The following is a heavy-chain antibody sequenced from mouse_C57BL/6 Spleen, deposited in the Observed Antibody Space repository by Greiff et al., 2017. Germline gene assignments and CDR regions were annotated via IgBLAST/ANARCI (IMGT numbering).Heavy chain of an antibody. CDR1: GYAFSSYW. J-gene: IGHJ3*01. CDR2: IYPGDGDT. D-gene: IGHD2-2*01. V-gene: IGHV1-80*01. CDR3: ARQGYDEAWFAY. Sequence: QVQLQQSGAELVKPGASVKISCKASGYAFSSYWMNWVKQRPGKGLEWIGQIYPGDGDTNYNGKFKGKATLTADKSSSTAYMQLSSLTSEDSAVYFCARQGYDEAWFAYWGQGTLVTVSA.